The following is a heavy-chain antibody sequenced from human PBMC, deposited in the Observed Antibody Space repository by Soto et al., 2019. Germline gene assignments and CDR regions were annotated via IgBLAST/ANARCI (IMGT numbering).Heavy chain of an antibody. J-gene: IGHJ5*02. V-gene: IGHV3-30-3*01. CDR1: GFRFSSYA. Sequence: QVQLVESGGGVVQPGKSLRLSCAASGFRFSSYAMQWARQAPGRGLEWLAVIAHDGSNEYYADSVKGRFTISRDNSRNTLYLQMNSLRAEDTAVYYCARGYSSSWTYNWFDPWGQGTLVTVSS. CDR2: IAHDGSNE. D-gene: IGHD6-13*01. CDR3: ARGYSSSWTYNWFDP.